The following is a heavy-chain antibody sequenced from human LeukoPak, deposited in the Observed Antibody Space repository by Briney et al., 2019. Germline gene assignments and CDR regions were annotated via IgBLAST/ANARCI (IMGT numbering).Heavy chain of an antibody. CDR1: GFTFSSYA. CDR3: ARIVVVPAAMGFDY. J-gene: IGHJ4*02. V-gene: IGHV3-23*01. Sequence: HPGGSLRLSCAASGFTFSSYAMSWVRQAPGKGLEWVSAISGSGGSTYYADSVKGRFTISRDNSKNTLYLQMNSLRAEDTAVYYCARIVVVPAAMGFDYWGQGTLVTVSS. D-gene: IGHD2-2*01. CDR2: ISGSGGST.